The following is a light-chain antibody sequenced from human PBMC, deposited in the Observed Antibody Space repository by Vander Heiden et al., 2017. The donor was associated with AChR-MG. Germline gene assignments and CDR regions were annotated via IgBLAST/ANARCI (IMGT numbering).Light chain of an antibody. CDR2: SAS. CDR1: QSLSSN. J-gene: IGKJ2*01. V-gene: IGKV3-15*01. Sequence: EIVMTQSPATLSVSPGQRATLSCRANQSLSSNVAWYQQKPGQAPRLLIYSASTRATGIPDRFSGGGSGTEFFLTISNLQSEDFAVYYCQHYNNRPPTFGQGSKLEI. CDR3: QHYNNRPPT.